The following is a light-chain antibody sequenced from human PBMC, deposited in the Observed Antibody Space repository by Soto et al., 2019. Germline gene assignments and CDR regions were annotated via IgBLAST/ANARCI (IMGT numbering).Light chain of an antibody. CDR2: RND. V-gene: IGLV1-47*03. CDR3: AAWDDSLSGQGL. CDR1: SSNIGSNY. J-gene: IGLJ2*01. Sequence: QSVLTQPPSASGTPGQRVTISCSGSSSNIGSNYVYWYQKLPGTAPKLLIYRNDQRPSGVPDRFSGSKSGTSASLAISGLWSEDEADYYCAAWDDSLSGQGLFGGGTKLTVL.